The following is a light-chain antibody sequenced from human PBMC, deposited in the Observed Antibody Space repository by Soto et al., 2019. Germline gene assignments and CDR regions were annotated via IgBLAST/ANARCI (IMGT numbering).Light chain of an antibody. CDR1: SSDVGRYNY. CDR3: SSYTSSSTVV. V-gene: IGLV2-14*01. J-gene: IGLJ2*01. CDR2: EVN. Sequence: QSVLTQPASVSGSPGQSITISCTGTSSDVGRYNYVSWYQQHPGKAPELMIYEVNDRPSGVSTRFSGSKSGNTASLTISGLQAEDEAYYYCSSYTSSSTVVFGGVTKVTVL.